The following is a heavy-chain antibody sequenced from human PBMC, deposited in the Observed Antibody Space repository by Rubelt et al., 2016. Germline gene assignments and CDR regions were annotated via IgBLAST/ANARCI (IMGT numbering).Heavy chain of an antibody. CDR1: GGSMSTYY. CDR2: MYYSGST. V-gene: IGHV4-59*01. J-gene: IGHJ4*02. Sequence: QVQLQQWGAGLLKPSETLSLTCTVSGGSMSTYYWSWIRQPPGKGLEWIGYMYYSGSTNYNPSLKSRVTISVDTSKNQFSLKLSSVTAADTAVYYCAGGITIFGVASGYFDYWGQGTLVTVSS. CDR3: AGGITIFGVASGYFDY. D-gene: IGHD3-3*01.